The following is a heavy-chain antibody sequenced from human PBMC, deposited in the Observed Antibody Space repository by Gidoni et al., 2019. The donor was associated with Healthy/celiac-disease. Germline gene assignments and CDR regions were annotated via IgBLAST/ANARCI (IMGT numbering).Heavy chain of an antibody. Sequence: QVQLQQWGAGLLNPSETLSPTCAVYGGSFSGYYLSWIRQPPGKGLEWIGEINHSGSTNYNPSLKSRVTISVDTSKNQFSRKLSSVTAADTAVYYCARGRRFRGRGGLYFDYWGQGTLVTVSS. J-gene: IGHJ4*02. V-gene: IGHV4-34*01. CDR1: GGSFSGYY. CDR3: ARGRRFRGRGGLYFDY. D-gene: IGHD3-10*01. CDR2: INHSGST.